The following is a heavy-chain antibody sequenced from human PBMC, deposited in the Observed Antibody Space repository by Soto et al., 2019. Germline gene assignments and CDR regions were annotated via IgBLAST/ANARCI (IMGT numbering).Heavy chain of an antibody. D-gene: IGHD3-3*01. CDR2: IWYDGSNK. V-gene: IGHV3-33*01. CDR3: ARKTYYDFWSGPVSWFHPYYYYGMDV. Sequence: GGYLRLSCAASGFTFSSYGMHWVRQAPGKGLEWVAVIWYDGSNKYYADSVKGRFTISRDNSKNTLYLQMNSLRAEDTAVYYCARKTYYDFWSGPVSWFHPYYYYGMDVWGQGTTVTVSS. CDR1: GFTFSSYG. J-gene: IGHJ6*02.